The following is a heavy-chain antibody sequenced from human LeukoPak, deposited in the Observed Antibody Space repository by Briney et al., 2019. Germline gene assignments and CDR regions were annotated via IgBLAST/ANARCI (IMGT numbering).Heavy chain of an antibody. CDR3: ARDKKEEVPAAAGWFDP. D-gene: IGHD2-2*01. J-gene: IGHJ5*02. Sequence: PSETLSLPCVVSGYSISSGYYWGWIRQPPGKGLEWIGSIYHSGSTYYNPSLKSRVTISVDTSKNQFSLKLSSVTAADTAVYYCARDKKEEVPAAAGWFDPWGQGTLVTVSS. V-gene: IGHV4-38-2*02. CDR2: IYHSGST. CDR1: GYSISSGYY.